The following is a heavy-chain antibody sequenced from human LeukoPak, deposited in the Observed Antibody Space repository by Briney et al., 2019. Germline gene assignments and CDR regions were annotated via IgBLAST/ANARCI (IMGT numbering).Heavy chain of an antibody. V-gene: IGHV4-59*01. CDR1: AGSISSYF. D-gene: IGHD5-24*01. CDR3: ARSLHGYNYVFDY. Sequence: SETLSLTCTVSAGSISSYFWSWVRQPPGKGLEWMGYIYYSGSTNYNPSLKSRVTISVDTSKNQFSLKLSSVTAADTAVYFCARSLHGYNYVFDYWGQGTLVTVSS. CDR2: IYYSGST. J-gene: IGHJ4*02.